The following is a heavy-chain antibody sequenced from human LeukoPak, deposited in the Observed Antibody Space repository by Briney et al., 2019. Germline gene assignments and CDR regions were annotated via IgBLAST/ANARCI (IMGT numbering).Heavy chain of an antibody. D-gene: IGHD2-15*01. CDR2: IWYDGGNI. J-gene: IGHJ4*02. Sequence: GGSLRLSCAASGITFRNYGMHWVRQAPGKGLEWVAVIWYDGGNIDYADSVKGRFTVSRDNSRNTLFLQMNSLRVEDTAVYYCATDRATQYFDYWGQGTLVSVPS. V-gene: IGHV3-33*01. CDR1: GITFRNYG. CDR3: ATDRATQYFDY.